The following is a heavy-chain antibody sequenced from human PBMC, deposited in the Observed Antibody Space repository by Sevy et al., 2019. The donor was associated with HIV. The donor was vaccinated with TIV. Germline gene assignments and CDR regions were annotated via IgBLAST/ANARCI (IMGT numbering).Heavy chain of an antibody. D-gene: IGHD6-19*01. Sequence: GGSLRLSCATSGFFFNTYNMNWVRQAPGKGLEWVSSISRSSSYINYADSVKGRFTISRDNAENSLFLQMNSLRAEDTAVYYCARDRGSSGWGVFDPWGQGTLVTVSS. V-gene: IGHV3-21*04. J-gene: IGHJ5*02. CDR3: ARDRGSSGWGVFDP. CDR2: ISRSSSYI. CDR1: GFFFNTYN.